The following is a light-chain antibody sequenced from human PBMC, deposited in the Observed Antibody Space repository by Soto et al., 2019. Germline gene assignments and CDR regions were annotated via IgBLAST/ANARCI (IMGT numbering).Light chain of an antibody. CDR2: YDD. V-gene: IGLV1-36*01. CDR1: SSNIGNNA. CDR3: AAWDDSLNGVV. J-gene: IGLJ2*01. Sequence: QSVLTQTPSVSEAPRQRVTISCSGSSSNIGNNAVNWYQQLPGKAPKLLIYYDDLLPSGVSDRFSGSKSGTSASLAISGLQSEDEAEYYCAAWDDSLNGVVFGGGTQLTVL.